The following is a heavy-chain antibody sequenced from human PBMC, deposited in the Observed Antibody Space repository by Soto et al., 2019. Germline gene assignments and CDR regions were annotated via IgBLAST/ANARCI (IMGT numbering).Heavy chain of an antibody. D-gene: IGHD1-26*01. V-gene: IGHV1-18*01. Sequence: QVQLVQSGAEVKKPGASVKVSCKASGYTFTSSGFIWVRQAPGQGLEWMAWISAYNGETHYAQKFQGRVTMTTDTSTSTSYMELRSLRSDDTAVYYCARDSGSYMYVSDWGQGTLVTVSS. CDR1: GYTFTSSG. CDR2: ISAYNGET. J-gene: IGHJ4*02. CDR3: ARDSGSYMYVSD.